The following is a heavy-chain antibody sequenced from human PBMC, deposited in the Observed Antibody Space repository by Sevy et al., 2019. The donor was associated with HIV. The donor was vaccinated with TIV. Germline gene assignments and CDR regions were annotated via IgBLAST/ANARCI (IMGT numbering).Heavy chain of an antibody. CDR3: VRADPAQHFDS. CDR1: GDTLTNNY. V-gene: IGHV1-46*01. J-gene: IGHJ4*02. CDR2: IDPSGGNT. Sequence: ASVKVSCKAPGDTLTNNYMHWVRQAPGQGLEWMGIIDPSGGNTSYAQKFHGRVTMTRDTSTSTLYMDLSSLRSEDTAVYYCVRADPAQHFDSWGQGTLVTVSS.